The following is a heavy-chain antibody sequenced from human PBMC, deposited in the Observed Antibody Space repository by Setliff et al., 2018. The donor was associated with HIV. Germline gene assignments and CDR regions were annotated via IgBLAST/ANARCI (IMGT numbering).Heavy chain of an antibody. CDR2: ISWNSGSI. J-gene: IGHJ4*02. Sequence: GGSLRLSCVASGFTFDDYAMHWVRQAPGKGLEWVSGISWNSGSIGYADSVKGRFTISRDNAKNSLYLQVNSLRAEDMALYYCARVDGYNALGYWGQGTLVTVS. CDR3: ARVDGYNALGY. V-gene: IGHV3-9*03. CDR1: GFTFDDYA. D-gene: IGHD5-12*01.